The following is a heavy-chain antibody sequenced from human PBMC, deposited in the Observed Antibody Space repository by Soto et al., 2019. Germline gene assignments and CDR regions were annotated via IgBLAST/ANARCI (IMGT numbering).Heavy chain of an antibody. CDR1: RFTFSTYW. D-gene: IGHD6-19*01. CDR3: ARGGRIRASGWFDY. J-gene: IGHJ4*02. V-gene: IGHV3-7*03. CDR2: IQQDGREK. Sequence: PCGTLRLSCAASRFTFSTYWMRWLRQAPGRGLEWVSNIQQDGREKYYVDSVKGRFTISRDNAKNSLYLQMNSLRAEDTAVYYCARGGRIRASGWFDYWGQGTLVTVSS.